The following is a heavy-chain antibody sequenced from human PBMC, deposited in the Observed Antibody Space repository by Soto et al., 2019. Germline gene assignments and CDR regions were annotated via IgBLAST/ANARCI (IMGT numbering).Heavy chain of an antibody. CDR1: GYSFTNYW. V-gene: IGHV5-51*01. CDR3: VRPDSTGYYSH. J-gene: IGHJ4*02. Sequence: PGESLKISCKGSGYSFTNYWIGWVRQMPGKGLEWMGIIYPADSDTRYSPSFQGQVTVSVDKSISTAYLQRGSLKASDTAMYYCVRPDSTGYYSHWGQGTPVTVSS. CDR2: IYPADSDT. D-gene: IGHD3-3*01.